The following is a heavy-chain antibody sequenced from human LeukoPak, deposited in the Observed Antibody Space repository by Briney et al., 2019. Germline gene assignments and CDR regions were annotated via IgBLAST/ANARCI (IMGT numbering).Heavy chain of an antibody. D-gene: IGHD5-24*01. CDR1: GITFSSHA. V-gene: IGHV3-23*01. CDR2: ISGSGGHT. J-gene: IGHJ6*03. CDR3: AKGGAATMRDGYNYYYYYMEV. Sequence: PGGSLRLLCAASGITFSSHAMSWVRQAPGEGLEWVSLISGSGGHTYYGDSVKGRFTISRDNSTNRLYLQMNSMRPEDTAVYYCAKGGAATMRDGYNYYYYYMEVWGRGTTVTVSS.